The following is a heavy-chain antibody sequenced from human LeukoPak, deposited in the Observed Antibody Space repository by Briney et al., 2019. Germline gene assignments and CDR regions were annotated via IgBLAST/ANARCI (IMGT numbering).Heavy chain of an antibody. V-gene: IGHV3-21*01. CDR1: GFTFSSFW. D-gene: IGHD3-22*01. CDR2: ISTHGNYI. CDR3: ARGSYDSSGQFDY. Sequence: PGGSLRLSCTASGFTFSSFWMHWVRQAPGKGLEWVSYISTHGNYIYYADSLKGRFTISRDNAENSLFLQMNSLRAEDTAVYYCARGSYDSSGQFDYWGQGTLVTVSS. J-gene: IGHJ4*02.